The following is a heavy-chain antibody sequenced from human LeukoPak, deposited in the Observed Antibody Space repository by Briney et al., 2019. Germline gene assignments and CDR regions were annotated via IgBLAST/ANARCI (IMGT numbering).Heavy chain of an antibody. CDR1: GYTFTSYA. J-gene: IGHJ3*02. CDR3: ARDLRGDAFDI. V-gene: IGHV7-4-1*02. Sequence: ASVKVSCKASGYTFTSYAMNWVRQAPGQGLELMGWINTSTGNPTYAQGFTGRFVFSLDTSVSTAYLQISSLKAEDTAVYYCARDLRGDAFDIWGQGTMVTVSS. CDR2: INTSTGNP. D-gene: IGHD5/OR15-5a*01.